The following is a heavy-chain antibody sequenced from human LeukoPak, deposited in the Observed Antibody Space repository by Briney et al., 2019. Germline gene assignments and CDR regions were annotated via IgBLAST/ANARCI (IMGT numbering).Heavy chain of an antibody. D-gene: IGHD4-17*01. J-gene: IGHJ4*02. CDR1: GGSISSYY. V-gene: IGHV4-59*01. CDR2: IYYSGST. Sequence: PSETLSLTCTVSGGSISSYYWSWIRQPPGKGLEWIGYIYYSGSTNYNPSLKSRVTISVDTSKNQFSLKLSSVTAADTAVYYCARGYGDYLNPFDYWGQGTLVTVSS. CDR3: ARGYGDYLNPFDY.